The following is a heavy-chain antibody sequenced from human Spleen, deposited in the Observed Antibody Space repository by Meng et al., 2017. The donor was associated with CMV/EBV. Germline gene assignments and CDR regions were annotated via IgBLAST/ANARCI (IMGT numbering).Heavy chain of an antibody. V-gene: IGHV3-11*04. Sequence: LSLTCAVYGGSFSGYYWSWIRQPPGKGLEWVSDISSRGGAIYYADSVKGRFTISRDNAKNSVYLQMNTLRAEDTAVYYCARDRACTSTSCSFDYYYYYGMDVWGQGTTVTVSS. J-gene: IGHJ6*02. D-gene: IGHD2-2*01. CDR1: GGSFSGYY. CDR2: ISSRGGAI. CDR3: ARDRACTSTSCSFDYYYYYGMDV.